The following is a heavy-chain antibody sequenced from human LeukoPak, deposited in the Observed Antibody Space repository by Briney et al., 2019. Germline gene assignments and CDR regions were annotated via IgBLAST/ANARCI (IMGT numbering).Heavy chain of an antibody. CDR1: GFTFSSYS. J-gene: IGHJ4*02. CDR3: AREWDSSGYYYNSNFDY. CDR2: IKQDGSEK. Sequence: PGGSLRLSCAASGFTFSSYSMNWVRQAPGKGLEWVANIKQDGSEKYYVDSVKGRFTISRDNAKNSLYLQMNSLRAEDTAVYYCAREWDSSGYYYNSNFDYWGQGTLVTVSS. D-gene: IGHD3-22*01. V-gene: IGHV3-7*01.